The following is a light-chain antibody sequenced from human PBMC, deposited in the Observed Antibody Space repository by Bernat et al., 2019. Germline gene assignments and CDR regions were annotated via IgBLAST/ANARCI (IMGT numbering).Light chain of an antibody. CDR2: AAS. Sequence: AIQMTQSPSSLSASVGDRVTITCRASQGIRNNLGWYQQKPGKAPNLLIYAASSLQSGVPSRFSGSGSGTDFTLAISSLQPEDFASYYCLQDYNYPWTFGQGTKVEIK. CDR3: LQDYNYPWT. J-gene: IGKJ1*01. CDR1: QGIRNN. V-gene: IGKV1-6*01.